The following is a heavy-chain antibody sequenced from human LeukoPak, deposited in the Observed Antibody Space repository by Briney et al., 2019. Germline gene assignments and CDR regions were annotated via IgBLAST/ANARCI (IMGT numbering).Heavy chain of an antibody. CDR3: ARSEYSSEDYFDY. CDR2: IKQDGSEK. CDR1: GFTFSNYW. V-gene: IGHV3-7*01. J-gene: IGHJ4*02. D-gene: IGHD6-6*01. Sequence: GGSLRLSCAASGFTFSNYWMSWVRQAPGKGLEWVANIKQDGSEKYYVDSVKGRFTISRDNAKNSLYLQMNTLRADDTAVYYCARSEYSSEDYFDYWGQGTLVTVSS.